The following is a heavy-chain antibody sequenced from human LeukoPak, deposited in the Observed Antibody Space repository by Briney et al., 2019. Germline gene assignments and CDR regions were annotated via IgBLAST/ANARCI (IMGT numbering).Heavy chain of an antibody. CDR1: GFTFSSYA. D-gene: IGHD6-6*01. Sequence: PGGSLRLSCAASGFTFSSYAMSWVRQAPGKGLEWVSVISGSGDSTYYADSVKGRFTISRDNSKNTLYLQMNSLRVEDTAVYYCAKVSSDFDYWGQGTLVTVSS. CDR3: AKVSSDFDY. V-gene: IGHV3-23*01. J-gene: IGHJ4*02. CDR2: ISGSGDST.